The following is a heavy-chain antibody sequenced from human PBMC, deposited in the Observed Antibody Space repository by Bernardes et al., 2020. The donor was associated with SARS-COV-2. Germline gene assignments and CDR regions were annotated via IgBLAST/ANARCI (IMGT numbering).Heavy chain of an antibody. CDR3: ATAVVHIAAVGTVGNFDF. CDR2: SHAEDDET. Sequence: ASVKVSCKISGYTLHEVSMHWVRQAPGEGLEWMGGSHAEDDETLYARKFQGRVTITEDTSTDTSYMELSGLTSDDTAVYYCATAVVHIAAVGTVGNFDFWGQGTLVTVSS. CDR1: GYTLHEVS. J-gene: IGHJ4*02. D-gene: IGHD6-13*01. V-gene: IGHV1-24*01.